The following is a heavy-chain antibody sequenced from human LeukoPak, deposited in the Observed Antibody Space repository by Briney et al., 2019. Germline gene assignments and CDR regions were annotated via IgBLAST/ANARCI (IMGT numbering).Heavy chain of an antibody. CDR1: GGSFSGYY. D-gene: IGHD3-22*01. CDR3: AKTYYYDSSGYYSSVYAFDI. J-gene: IGHJ3*02. V-gene: IGHV4-34*01. Sequence: SETLSLTCAVYGGSFSGYYWSWIRQPPGRGLEWIGEINHSGSTNYNPSLKSRVTISVDTSKNQLSLKLSSVTAADTAVYYCAKTYYYDSSGYYSSVYAFDIWGQGTMVTVSS. CDR2: INHSGST.